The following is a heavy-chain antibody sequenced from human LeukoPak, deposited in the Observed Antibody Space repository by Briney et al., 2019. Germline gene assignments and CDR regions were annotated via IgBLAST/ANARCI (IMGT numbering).Heavy chain of an antibody. CDR3: ARGPLYYDILTGYYGY. D-gene: IGHD3-9*01. J-gene: IGHJ4*02. Sequence: QPGGSLRLSCAASGFTFSSYAMHWVRQAPGKGLEWVAVISYDGSNKYYADSVKGRFTISRDNSKNTLYLQMNSLRAEDTAVYYCARGPLYYDILTGYYGYWGQGTLVTVSS. V-gene: IGHV3-30*04. CDR2: ISYDGSNK. CDR1: GFTFSSYA.